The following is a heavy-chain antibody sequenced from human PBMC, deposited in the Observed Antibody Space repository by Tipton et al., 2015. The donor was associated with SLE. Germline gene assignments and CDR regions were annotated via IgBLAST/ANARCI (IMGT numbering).Heavy chain of an antibody. CDR2: IYYSGST. D-gene: IGHD3-22*01. Sequence: LRLSCTVSGGSISSSSYYWGWIRQPPGKGLEWIGSIYYSGSTYYNPSLKSRVTISVDTSKNQFSLKLSSVTAADTAVYYCARDLYDNSGGDAFDIWGQGTMVTVSS. CDR3: ARDLYDNSGGDAFDI. CDR1: GGSISSSSYY. J-gene: IGHJ3*02. V-gene: IGHV4-39*07.